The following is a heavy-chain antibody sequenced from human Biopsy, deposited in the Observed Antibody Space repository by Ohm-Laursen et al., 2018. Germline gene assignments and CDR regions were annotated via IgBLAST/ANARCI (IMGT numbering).Heavy chain of an antibody. CDR3: VRGVDYYDPYHYYALDV. Sequence: GTLSLTCPVYGESFNGYYWSWIRQTPGKGLEWIGEINHSGRTNYNPSLKSRVTISVDTSKNQFSLKVRSVTAADTAVYYCVRGVDYYDPYHYYALDVWGQGTTVTVPS. V-gene: IGHV4-34*01. CDR2: INHSGRT. CDR1: GESFNGYY. D-gene: IGHD3-22*01. J-gene: IGHJ6*02.